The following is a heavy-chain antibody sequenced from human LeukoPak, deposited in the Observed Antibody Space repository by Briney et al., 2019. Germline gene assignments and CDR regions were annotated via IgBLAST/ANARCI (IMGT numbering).Heavy chain of an antibody. CDR3: AKGGSSWSYYFDY. J-gene: IGHJ4*02. D-gene: IGHD6-13*01. CDR2: IGSSGSPI. Sequence: PGGSLRLSCAASGFTFRSYDMNWVRQAPGKGLEWVSFIGSSGSPIYYADSVKGRFTISRDNSKNTLYLQMNSLRVDDTALYYCAKGGSSWSYYFDYWGQGTLVTVSS. V-gene: IGHV3-48*03. CDR1: GFTFRSYD.